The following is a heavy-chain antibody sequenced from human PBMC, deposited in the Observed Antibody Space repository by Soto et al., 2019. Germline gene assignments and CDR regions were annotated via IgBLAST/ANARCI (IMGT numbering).Heavy chain of an antibody. CDR3: ARDATMVRGVINDYYYYGMGV. CDR2: IYYSRST. J-gene: IGHJ6*02. V-gene: IGHV4-31*03. Sequence: SETLSLTCTVSGGSISSGGYYWSWIRQHPGKGLEWIGYIYYSRSTYYNPSLKSRVTISVDTSKNQFSLKLSSVTAADTSVYYCARDATMVRGVINDYYYYGMGVCAQRPRSRSP. D-gene: IGHD3-10*01. CDR1: GGSISSGGYY.